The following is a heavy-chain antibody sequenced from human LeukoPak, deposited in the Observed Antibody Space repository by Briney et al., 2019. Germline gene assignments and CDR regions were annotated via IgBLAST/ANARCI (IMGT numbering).Heavy chain of an antibody. Sequence: GGSLGLSCAASGFTFSGYWMSWVRQAPGKGLEWVGNIKQDGSEGYYVDSVKSRFTISRDNAKNSLYLQMNNLRVEDTAVFYCARAYSSSQGKDAFDIWGQGTMVTVSS. V-gene: IGHV3-7*01. CDR2: IKQDGSEG. D-gene: IGHD6-13*01. CDR3: ARAYSSSQGKDAFDI. J-gene: IGHJ3*02. CDR1: GFTFSGYW.